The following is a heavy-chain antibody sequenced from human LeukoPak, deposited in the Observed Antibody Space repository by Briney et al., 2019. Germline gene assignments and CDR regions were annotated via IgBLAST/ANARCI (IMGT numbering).Heavy chain of an antibody. CDR2: ISGSGGST. Sequence: GGSLRLSCSTSGFTFGGYSMSWVRQAPGKGLEWVSAISGSGGSTYYADSVKGRFTISRDNSKNTLYLQMNSLRAEDTAVYYCAKFMSGSYKDPCFQHWGQGTLVTVSS. CDR3: AKFMSGSYKDPCFQH. V-gene: IGHV3-23*01. J-gene: IGHJ1*01. CDR1: GFTFGGYS. D-gene: IGHD1-26*01.